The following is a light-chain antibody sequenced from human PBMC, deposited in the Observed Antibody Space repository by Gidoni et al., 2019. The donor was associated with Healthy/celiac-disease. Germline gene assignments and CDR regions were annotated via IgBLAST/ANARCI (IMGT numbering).Light chain of an antibody. CDR2: ASR. V-gene: IGKV1-39*01. CDR3: QQSYSTPPVT. CDR1: QSIANY. Sequence: IQMTQSPSSLSASVGDRVTITCRASQSIANYLNWYQQKPGKAPKLLIYASRSLQSGDPSRFRASGSGTDFTLTISSLRPEDFATYYCQQSYSTPPVTFGPGTKVNIK. J-gene: IGKJ3*01.